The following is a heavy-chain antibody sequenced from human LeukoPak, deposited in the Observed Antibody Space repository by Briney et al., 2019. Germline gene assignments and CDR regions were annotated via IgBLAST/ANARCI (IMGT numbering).Heavy chain of an antibody. CDR1: GYTFTSYG. J-gene: IGHJ5*02. CDR2: ISAYNGNT. D-gene: IGHD1-1*01. Sequence: ASVKVSCKASGYTFTSYGISWVRQAPGQGLEWMGWISAYNGNTNYAQKLQGRVTMTTDTPTSTAYMELRSLRSDDTAVYYCARDSPRYNWNDKGIWFDPWGQGTLVTVSS. V-gene: IGHV1-18*04. CDR3: ARDSPRYNWNDKGIWFDP.